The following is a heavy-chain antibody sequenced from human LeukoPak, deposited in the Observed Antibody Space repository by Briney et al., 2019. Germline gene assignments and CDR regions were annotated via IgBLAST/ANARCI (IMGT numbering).Heavy chain of an antibody. Sequence: PGRSLRLSCAASGFTFSSYAMHWVRQAPGKGLEWVAVISYDGSNKYYADSVKGRFTISRDDSKNTLYLQMNSLKTEDTAVYYCTTEGIYYYGMDVWGQGTTVTVSS. CDR2: ISYDGSNK. J-gene: IGHJ6*02. V-gene: IGHV3-30-3*01. CDR1: GFTFSSYA. CDR3: TTEGIYYYGMDV.